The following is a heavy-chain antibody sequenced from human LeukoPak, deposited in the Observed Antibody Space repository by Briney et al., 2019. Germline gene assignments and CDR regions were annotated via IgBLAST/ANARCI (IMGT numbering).Heavy chain of an antibody. V-gene: IGHV6-1*01. CDR1: RGIDSSYSAA. Sequence: SQTLSLTCAISRGIDSSYSAAWDWIRQSPSRGLEWLGRTYYRSKWYNDYAVSVESRITNNPDTSKNQFSLQLNSVTPEHTAVYYCARGYYGMDVWGQGTTVTVSS. J-gene: IGHJ6*02. CDR3: ARGYYGMDV. CDR2: TYYRSKWYN.